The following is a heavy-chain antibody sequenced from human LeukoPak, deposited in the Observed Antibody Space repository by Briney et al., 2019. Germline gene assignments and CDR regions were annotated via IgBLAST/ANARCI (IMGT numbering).Heavy chain of an antibody. CDR2: ISAYNGNT. CDR3: ARGGDYYDSSGYYDDAFDI. J-gene: IGHJ3*02. Sequence: GASVKVSCKASGYTFTSYGISWVRQAPGQGLEWMGWISAYNGNTNYAQKLQGRVTMTTDTSTSTAYMELSRLRSGDTAVYYCARGGDYYDSSGYYDDAFDIWGQGTMVTVSS. CDR1: GYTFTSYG. D-gene: IGHD3-22*01. V-gene: IGHV1-18*01.